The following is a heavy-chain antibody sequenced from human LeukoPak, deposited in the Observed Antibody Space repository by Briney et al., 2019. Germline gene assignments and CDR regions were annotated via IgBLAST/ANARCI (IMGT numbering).Heavy chain of an antibody. J-gene: IGHJ4*02. CDR2: IYSGGST. D-gene: IGHD3-3*01. CDR1: GFTVSSNY. CDR3: ARGTTYYDFWSGYSKGVYFDY. Sequence: PGRSLRLSCAASGFTVSSNYMSWVRQAPGKGLEWVSVIYSGGSTYYADSVKGRFTISRHNSKNTLYLQMNSLRAEDTAVYYCARGTTYYDFWSGYSKGVYFDYWGQGTLVTVSS. V-gene: IGHV3-53*04.